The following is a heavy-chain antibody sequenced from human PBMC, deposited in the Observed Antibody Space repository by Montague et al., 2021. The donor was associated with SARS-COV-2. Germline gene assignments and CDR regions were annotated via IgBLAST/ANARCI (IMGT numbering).Heavy chain of an antibody. V-gene: IGHV4-34*01. CDR2: INHSGST. D-gene: IGHD3-9*01. CDR3: ARERYSFSLTRGSTWFDP. Sequence: SETLSLTCAVYGGPFSGYCWSWIRQPPGKGLEWIGEINHSGSTNYNPSLKSRVTISVDTSKNQFSLKLSSVTAADTAVYYCARERYSFSLTRGSTWFDPWGQGTLVTVSS. CDR1: GGPFSGYC. J-gene: IGHJ5*02.